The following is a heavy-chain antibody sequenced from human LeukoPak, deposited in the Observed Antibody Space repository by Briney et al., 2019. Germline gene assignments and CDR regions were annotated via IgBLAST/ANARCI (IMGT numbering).Heavy chain of an antibody. Sequence: PGGSLRLSCAASGFTFSSYSMNWVRQAPGKGLEWVSSISSSSSYIYYADSVKGRFTISRDNAKNSLYLQMNSLRAEDTAVYYCARASVDDSSGYYYNYWGQGTLVTVSS. V-gene: IGHV3-21*01. CDR1: GFTFSSYS. J-gene: IGHJ4*02. CDR3: ARASVDDSSGYYYNY. D-gene: IGHD3-22*01. CDR2: ISSSSSYI.